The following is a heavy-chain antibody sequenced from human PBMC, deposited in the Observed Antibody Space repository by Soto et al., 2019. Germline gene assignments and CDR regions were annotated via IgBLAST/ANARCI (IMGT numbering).Heavy chain of an antibody. Sequence: SETLSLTCAVSGGSIRSNNWWSWVRQPPGKGLEWIGEIFHSGSTNYNPSHKTRVTISVDKSKNQFSLKLSSVTAADTAVYYCARVYSGSYSDSWGQGTLVTVS. J-gene: IGHJ4*02. D-gene: IGHD1-26*01. CDR3: ARVYSGSYSDS. CDR2: IFHSGST. CDR1: GGSIRSNNW. V-gene: IGHV4-4*02.